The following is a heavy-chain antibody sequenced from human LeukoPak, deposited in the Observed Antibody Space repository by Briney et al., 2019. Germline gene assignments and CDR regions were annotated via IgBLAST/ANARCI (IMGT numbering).Heavy chain of an antibody. CDR2: ISSSGNTI. CDR1: GFTFSSYE. J-gene: IGHJ4*02. D-gene: IGHD6-19*01. CDR3: ARRTVAGPFDY. V-gene: IGHV3-48*03. Sequence: GGSLRLPCAASGFTFSSYEMDWVRQAPGKGLEWISYISSSGNTIYHADSVKGRFTISRDNAENSLYLQMNSLRAEDTAVYYCARRTVAGPFDYWGQGTLVTVSS.